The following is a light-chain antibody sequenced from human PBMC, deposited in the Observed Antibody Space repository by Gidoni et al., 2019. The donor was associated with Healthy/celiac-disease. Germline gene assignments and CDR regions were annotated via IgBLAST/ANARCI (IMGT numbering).Light chain of an antibody. CDR1: QSVSSNY. Sequence: EIVLTQSPGTLSFSQGERATLSCRAGQSVSSNYLAWYQQKPGQAPRLLIYGASSRATGIPDRFSGSGSGTDFTLTISRLEPEDFAVYYCQQYGSSPRTFGGGTKVEIK. V-gene: IGKV3-20*01. CDR2: GAS. J-gene: IGKJ4*01. CDR3: QQYGSSPRT.